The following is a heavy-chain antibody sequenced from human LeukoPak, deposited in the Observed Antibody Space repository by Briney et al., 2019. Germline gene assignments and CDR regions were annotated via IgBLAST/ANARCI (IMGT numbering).Heavy chain of an antibody. CDR1: GFTFSDFY. D-gene: IGHD4-17*01. CDR3: ARFPTVTTMGY. CDR2: IGKTGSHT. Sequence: GGSLRLSCAASGFTFSDFYMNWIRQAPGKGLEWISFIGKTGSHTHYAESVKGRFTISRDNAKKSLYLQMNSLRAEDTGVYYCARFPTVTTMGYWGQGTLVTVSS. V-gene: IGHV3-11*06. J-gene: IGHJ4*02.